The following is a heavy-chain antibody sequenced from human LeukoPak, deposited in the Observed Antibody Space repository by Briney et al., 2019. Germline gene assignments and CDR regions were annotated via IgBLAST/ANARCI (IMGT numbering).Heavy chain of an antibody. CDR2: ISWNSGSI. V-gene: IGHV3-9*02. CDR1: GFTSDAED. Sequence: GGSLRLSSVPSGFTSDAEDMSWVRQAPGKGLEWVSGISWNSGSIGYADSVKGRFTISRDNAKNSLYLQMNSLRAEDTAMYYCAEDRTDCSGGSWYSLYYYYYIDVWGKGTTVTVSS. J-gene: IGHJ6*03. CDR3: AEDRTDCSGGSWYSLYYYYYIDV. D-gene: IGHD2-15*01.